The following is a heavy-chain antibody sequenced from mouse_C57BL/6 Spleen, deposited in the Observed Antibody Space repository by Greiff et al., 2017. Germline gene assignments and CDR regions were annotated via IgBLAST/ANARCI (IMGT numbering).Heavy chain of an antibody. D-gene: IGHD2-3*01. CDR3: ARSGWGWYFDV. Sequence: QVQLQQSGAELARPGASVKMSCKASGYTFTSYTLHWVKSRPGQGLVWIGYIKPSSGYTKYYQKFKDKARSTADISSSTAYMQLSSLTSEDSAVYYCARSGWGWYFDVWGTGTTVTVSS. CDR2: IKPSSGYT. CDR1: GYTFTSYT. J-gene: IGHJ1*03. V-gene: IGHV1-4*01.